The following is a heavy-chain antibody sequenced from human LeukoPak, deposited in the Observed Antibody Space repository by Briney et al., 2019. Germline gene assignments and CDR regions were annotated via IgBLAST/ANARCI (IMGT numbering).Heavy chain of an antibody. J-gene: IGHJ4*02. V-gene: IGHV3-23*01. CDR3: AKDQERRSGSPARDY. D-gene: IGHD3-10*01. CDR2: IIGSAVNT. CDR1: GLTVSSYG. Sequence: GESLRLSCGASGLTVSSYGMSWVRQAPGKGLEWVSTIIGSAVNTYYADSVKGRFTISRDNSKNTLYLQMNSLRAEDTAVYYCAKDQERRSGSPARDYWGQGTLVTVSS.